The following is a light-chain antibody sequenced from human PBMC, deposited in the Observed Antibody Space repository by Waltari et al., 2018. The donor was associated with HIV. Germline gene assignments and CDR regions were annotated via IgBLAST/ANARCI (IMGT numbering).Light chain of an antibody. Sequence: QAGLTQPPSLSVGLGQTATLICTGNNDNVDSGGAAWLQHYQRHPPKLLSHRNNNRPSGVLLKFSATRSGNIAFLTITGVQPDDEAAYYCTAWDNSLSAWVFGRGTQLTVL. CDR3: TAWDNSLSAWV. CDR1: NDNVDSGG. J-gene: IGLJ3*02. V-gene: IGLV10-54*04. CDR2: RNN.